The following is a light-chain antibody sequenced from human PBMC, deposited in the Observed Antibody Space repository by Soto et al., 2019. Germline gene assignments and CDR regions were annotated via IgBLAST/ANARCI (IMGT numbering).Light chain of an antibody. CDR3: QQYYSTPPT. J-gene: IGKJ1*01. Sequence: DIVMTQSPDSLAVSLGERATINCKSSQSVLYSSNNKNYLAWYQQKPGQPPKLLIYWASTRESGVPDRFSGSGSGTDFTLTISSLQAADVAVYFCQQYYSTPPTFGQGTQVEIK. V-gene: IGKV4-1*01. CDR1: QSVLYSSNNKNY. CDR2: WAS.